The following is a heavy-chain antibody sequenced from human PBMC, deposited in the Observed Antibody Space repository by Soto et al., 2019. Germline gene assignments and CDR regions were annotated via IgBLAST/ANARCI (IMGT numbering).Heavy chain of an antibody. CDR3: ARIGLADYSSGWYEGINYYYNGMDV. CDR2: IWYDGSNK. CDR1: GFTFSSYG. Sequence: GGSLRLSCAASGFTFSSYGMHWVRQAPGKGLEWVAAIWYDGSNKYYADSVKGRFTISRDNSKNTLYLQMNSLRAEDTAVYYCARIGLADYSSGWYEGINYYYNGMDVWGQGITVTVSS. V-gene: IGHV3-33*01. J-gene: IGHJ6*02. D-gene: IGHD6-19*01.